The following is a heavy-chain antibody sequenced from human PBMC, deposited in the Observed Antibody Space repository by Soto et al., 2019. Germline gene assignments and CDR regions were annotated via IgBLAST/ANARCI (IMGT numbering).Heavy chain of an antibody. CDR1: GFTFSSCG. Sequence: QVQLVESGGGAVQPGRSLRLSCAASGFTFSSCGMHWVRQAPGKGLEWVAVVTYEENEIHYADSVKGRFTISIDNSKNMVYLQMDSLRVEETAVYYCVKEQSSGYWRTADYWGQGTLITVSS. CDR3: VKEQSSGYWRTADY. CDR2: VTYEENEI. J-gene: IGHJ4*02. D-gene: IGHD6-25*01. V-gene: IGHV3-30*18.